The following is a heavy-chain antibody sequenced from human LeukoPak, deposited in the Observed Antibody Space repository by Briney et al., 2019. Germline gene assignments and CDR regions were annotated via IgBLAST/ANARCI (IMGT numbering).Heavy chain of an antibody. V-gene: IGHV1-46*01. J-gene: IGHJ6*04. Sequence: ASVKVPCKASGYTFTSYYMHWVRQAPGQGLEWMGIINPSGGSTSYAQKFQGRVTMTRDTSTSTVYMELSSLRSEDTAVYYCARSSTSCYGMDVWGKGTTVTVSS. D-gene: IGHD2-2*01. CDR2: INPSGGST. CDR1: GYTFTSYY. CDR3: ARSSTSCYGMDV.